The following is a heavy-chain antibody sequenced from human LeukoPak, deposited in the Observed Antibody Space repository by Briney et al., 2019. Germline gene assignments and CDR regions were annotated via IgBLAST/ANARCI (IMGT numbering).Heavy chain of an antibody. CDR2: MNPKSGNT. V-gene: IGHV1-8*01. J-gene: IGHJ6*03. Sequence: GASVKVSCNISGDTFTTHDINWVRQATGQGLEWMGWMNPKSGNTVYAQKFQGRLTLTRDISISTAYMGLSSLRSEDTAVYFCARAITIFDYYYMDVWGKGTTVTVSS. CDR3: ARAITIFDYYYMDV. D-gene: IGHD3-3*01. CDR1: GDTFTTHD.